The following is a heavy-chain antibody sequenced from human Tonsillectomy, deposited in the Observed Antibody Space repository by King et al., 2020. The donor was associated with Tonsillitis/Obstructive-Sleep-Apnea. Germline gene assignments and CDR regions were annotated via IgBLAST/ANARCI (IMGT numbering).Heavy chain of an antibody. CDR3: ARGVGKEGP. J-gene: IGHJ5*02. CDR1: GFTLSDHY. V-gene: IGHV3-72*01. CDR2: TRNKANSYTT. Sequence: QLVQSGGGLVQPGGSLRLSCAASGFTLSDHYMDCVRQAPGKGLEWVGRTRNKANSYTTEYAASVKGRCTISRDDSKNSLYLQMNSLKTEDAAVYYCARGVGKEGPWGQGTLVTVSS. D-gene: IGHD1-26*01.